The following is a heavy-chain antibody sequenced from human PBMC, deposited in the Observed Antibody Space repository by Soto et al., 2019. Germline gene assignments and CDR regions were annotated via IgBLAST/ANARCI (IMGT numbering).Heavy chain of an antibody. D-gene: IGHD2-2*01. J-gene: IGHJ6*01. V-gene: IGHV3-74*01. CDR2: INSDGSST. CDR1: GFTFSSYW. Sequence: GGSLRLSCAASGFTFSSYWMHWVRQAPGKGLVWVSRINSDGSSTSYADSVKGRFTISRDNAKNTLYLQMNSLRAEDTAVYYCSIGFCSSTSCYFFYSGMDGWGQGKTVTVPS. CDR3: SIGFCSSTSCYFFYSGMDG.